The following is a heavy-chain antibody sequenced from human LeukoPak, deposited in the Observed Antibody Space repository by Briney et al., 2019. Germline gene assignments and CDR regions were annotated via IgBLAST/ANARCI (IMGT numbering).Heavy chain of an antibody. D-gene: IGHD3-22*01. V-gene: IGHV4-61*02. CDR2: HYTSGST. Sequence: SETLSLTCTVSGGSISSGGYYWSWLPQPAGKGLDGVGRHYTSGSTNYNPSLKSRVTMSVNTSKNQFSLKLSSVTAADTAVYYCARDRGAQYYYDSSGYYPFDYWGQGTLVTVSS. CDR1: GGSISSGGYY. CDR3: ARDRGAQYYYDSSGYYPFDY. J-gene: IGHJ4*02.